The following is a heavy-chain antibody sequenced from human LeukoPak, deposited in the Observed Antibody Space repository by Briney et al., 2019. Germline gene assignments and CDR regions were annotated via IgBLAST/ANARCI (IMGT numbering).Heavy chain of an antibody. Sequence: ASVKVSCKVSGYTLTELSVHWVRQAPGKGLEWMGGFDPEDGETIYAQKFQGRVTMTEDTSTDTAYMELSSLRSEDTAVYYCATDRDTMVRGVLSFDPWGQGTLVTVSS. D-gene: IGHD3-10*01. CDR1: GYTLTELS. J-gene: IGHJ5*02. V-gene: IGHV1-24*01. CDR3: ATDRDTMVRGVLSFDP. CDR2: FDPEDGET.